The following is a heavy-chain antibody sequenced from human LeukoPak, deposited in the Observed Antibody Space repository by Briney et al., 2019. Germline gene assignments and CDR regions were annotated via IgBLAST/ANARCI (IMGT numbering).Heavy chain of an antibody. CDR3: AVKGGYNDWDAPFDY. CDR2: ISYDGSNK. Sequence: GRSLRLSCAASGFTFSSYGMHWVRQAPGKGLEWVAVISYDGSNKYYADSVKGRFTISRDNAKKALYLQMNSLRADDTAVYYCAVKGGYNDWDAPFDYWGQGTLVTVSS. CDR1: GFTFSSYG. V-gene: IGHV3-30*03. J-gene: IGHJ4*02. D-gene: IGHD5-12*01.